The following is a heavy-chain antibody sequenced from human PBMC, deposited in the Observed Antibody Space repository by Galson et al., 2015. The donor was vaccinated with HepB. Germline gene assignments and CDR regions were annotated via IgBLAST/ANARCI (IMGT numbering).Heavy chain of an antibody. CDR1: GFTFSDYY. J-gene: IGHJ3*02. V-gene: IGHV3-11*06. CDR3: ASPEDSGSYSGAFDI. D-gene: IGHD1-26*01. Sequence: LRLSCAASGFTFSDYYMSWIRQAPGKGLEWVSYISSSSSYTNYADSVKGRFTISRDNAKNSLYLQMNSLRAEDTAVYYCASPEDSGSYSGAFDIWGQGTMVTVSS. CDR2: ISSSSSYT.